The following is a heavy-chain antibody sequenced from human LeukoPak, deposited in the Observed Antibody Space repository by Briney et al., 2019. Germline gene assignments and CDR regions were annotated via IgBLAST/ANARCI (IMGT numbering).Heavy chain of an antibody. J-gene: IGHJ5*02. D-gene: IGHD6-6*01. CDR1: GGTFSSNA. Sequence: GASVKVSCKASGGTFSSNAISWVRQAPGQGLEWMGGIIPIFGTANYAQKFQGRVTITTDESTSTAYMELSSLRSEDTAVYYCASHGSVRAARGHNWFDPWGQGTLVTVSS. CDR3: ASHGSVRAARGHNWFDP. CDR2: IIPIFGTA. V-gene: IGHV1-69*05.